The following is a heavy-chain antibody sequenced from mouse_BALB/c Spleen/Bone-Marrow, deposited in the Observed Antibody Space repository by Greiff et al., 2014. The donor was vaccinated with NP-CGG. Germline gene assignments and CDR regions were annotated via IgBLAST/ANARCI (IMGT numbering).Heavy chain of an antibody. J-gene: IGHJ1*01. V-gene: IGHV1S135*01. CDR1: GYAFTSYN. Sequence: EVQLQQSGPDLVKPGASVKVSCKASGYAFTSYNMYWVKQSHGQSLEWIGYIAPYNGGISYNKMFKGKATLTVDKSSSTAYMQLNSLSSEDFGVYYGSREDNWYFDVWGAGTTVTVSS. CDR2: IAPYNGGI. CDR3: SREDNWYFDV.